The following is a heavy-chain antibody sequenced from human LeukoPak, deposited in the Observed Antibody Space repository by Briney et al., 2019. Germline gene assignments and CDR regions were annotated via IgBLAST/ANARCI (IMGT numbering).Heavy chain of an antibody. D-gene: IGHD6-19*01. V-gene: IGHV3-30*18. CDR2: ISYDGSNK. J-gene: IGHJ4*02. Sequence: GGSLRLSCAASGFTFSSYGMHWVRQAPGKGLEWVAVISYDGSNKYYADSVKGRFTISRDNSKNMLYLQMNSLRAEDTAVYYCAKDRRQWLESADYWGQGTLVTVSS. CDR3: AKDRRQWLESADY. CDR1: GFTFSSYG.